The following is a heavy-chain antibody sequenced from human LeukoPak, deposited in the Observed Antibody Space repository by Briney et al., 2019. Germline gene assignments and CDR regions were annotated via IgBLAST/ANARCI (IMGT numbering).Heavy chain of an antibody. CDR1: GYTFTTYD. J-gene: IGHJ5*02. V-gene: IGHV1-8*01. CDR3: ARGRNSWYGANNWFDP. CDR2: MNPSSGNT. D-gene: IGHD6-13*01. Sequence: ASLKVSCKASGYTFTTYDINSVRQATGQGLEWMGWMNPSSGNTGYAQKVQGRVTMTRDTSISTAYMELSSLRSEDTAVYYCARGRNSWYGANNWFDPWGQGTLVTVSS.